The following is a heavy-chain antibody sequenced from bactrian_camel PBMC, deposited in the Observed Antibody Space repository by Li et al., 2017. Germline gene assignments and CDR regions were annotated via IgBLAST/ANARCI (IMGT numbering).Heavy chain of an antibody. CDR1: GFTFSRYW. CDR2: LDDDGETT. CDR3: VRRTSPGTIDRADFTY. Sequence: HVQLVESGGGLVQPGGSLRLSCAGSGFTFSRYWMYWVRQAPEKGLEWVSGLDDDGETTYYVDRVKGRFTISRDNAKNTVYLQMNSLKAEDTAVYWCVRRTSPGTIDRADFTYRGRGTQVTVS. V-gene: IGHV3S1*01. J-gene: IGHJ6*01. D-gene: IGHD6*01.